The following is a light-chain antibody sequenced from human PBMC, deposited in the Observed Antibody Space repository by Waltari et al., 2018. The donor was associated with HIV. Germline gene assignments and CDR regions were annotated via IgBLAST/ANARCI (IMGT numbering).Light chain of an antibody. CDR3: LQSLHTPRFS. J-gene: IGKJ3*01. CDR1: QSLLHNNGNNY. CDR2: LAS. V-gene: IGKV2-28*01. Sequence: DIVLTQSPLSLPVAPGESASISCRASQSLLHNNGNNYLDWYVQEPGQSPQLLIYLASHRASGVPERFSGSGSGTNFTLKIIRVEAEDVGTYYCLQSLHTPRFSFGPGTKVD.